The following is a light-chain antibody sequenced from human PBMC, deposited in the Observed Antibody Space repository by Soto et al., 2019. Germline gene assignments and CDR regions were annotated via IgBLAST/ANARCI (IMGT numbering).Light chain of an antibody. J-gene: IGLJ3*02. Sequence: QSVLTQSPSASASLGASVKLTCTLSSGHSSYAIAWHQQQPEKGPRYLMKLNSDGSHSKGDVIPDRFSGSSSGAERYLTISSLQSEDEADYYCQTWGTGIHWVFGGGTKLT. CDR1: SGHSSYA. CDR3: QTWGTGIHWV. CDR2: LNSDGSH. V-gene: IGLV4-69*01.